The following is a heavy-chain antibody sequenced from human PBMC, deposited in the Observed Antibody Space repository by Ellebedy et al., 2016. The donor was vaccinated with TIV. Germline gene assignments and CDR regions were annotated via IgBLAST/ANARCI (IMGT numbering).Heavy chain of an antibody. Sequence: MPSETLSLTCTVSGGSISSGAFYWTWTRQQPGKGFEWIGNIFYSGSTYYKSSLKSRITISLDRSKNQFSLSLSSVTAADTAVYFCAKDEGGSGSLSYWGQGTLVTVSS. D-gene: IGHD3-10*01. CDR1: GGSISSGAFY. CDR3: AKDEGGSGSLSY. J-gene: IGHJ4*02. V-gene: IGHV4-31*03. CDR2: IFYSGST.